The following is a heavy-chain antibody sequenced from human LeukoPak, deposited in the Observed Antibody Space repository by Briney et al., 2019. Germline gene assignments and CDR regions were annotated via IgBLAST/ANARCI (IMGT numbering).Heavy chain of an antibody. CDR3: AKHGIGAFDI. CDR2: ISWNSGSI. CDR1: GFTFDDYA. Sequence: GGSLRLSCAASGFTFDDYAMHWVRQAPGKGLEWVSGISWNSGSIGYADSVKGRFTISRDNAKNSLYLQMNSLRAEDTALYYRAKHGIGAFDIWGQGTMVTVSS. J-gene: IGHJ3*02. D-gene: IGHD2-21*01. V-gene: IGHV3-9*01.